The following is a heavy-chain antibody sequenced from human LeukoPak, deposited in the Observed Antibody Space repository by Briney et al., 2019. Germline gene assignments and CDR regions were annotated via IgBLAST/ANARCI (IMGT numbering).Heavy chain of an antibody. CDR1: GYTFTSNY. V-gene: IGHV1-46*01. CDR2: ISPSGGST. D-gene: IGHD3-10*01. J-gene: IGHJ4*02. CDR3: ARVSRSGVYYGGTDY. Sequence: ASVKVSCKAFGYTFTSNYMHWVRQAPGQGPEWMGVISPSGGSTTYAQKFQGRVTLTRDMSTSTDYLELSSLRSDDTAVYYCARVSRSGVYYGGTDYWGQGTLVTVSS.